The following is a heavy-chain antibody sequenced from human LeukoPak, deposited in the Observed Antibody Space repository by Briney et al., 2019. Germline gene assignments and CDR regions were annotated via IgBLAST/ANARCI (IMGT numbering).Heavy chain of an antibody. CDR2: INHSGST. CDR1: GGSFSGYY. D-gene: IGHD2-2*01. V-gene: IGHV4-34*01. CDR3: ARRSTVVVPAAPFDY. Sequence: SETLSLTCAVYGGSFSGYYWSWIRQPPGKGLEWIGEINHSGSTNYNPSLKSRVTISVDTSKNQFSLKLSSVTAADTAVYYCARRSTVVVPAAPFDYWGQGTLVTVSP. J-gene: IGHJ4*02.